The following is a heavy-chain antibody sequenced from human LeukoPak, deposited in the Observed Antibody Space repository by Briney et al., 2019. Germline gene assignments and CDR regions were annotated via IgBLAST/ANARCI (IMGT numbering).Heavy chain of an antibody. Sequence: GASVKVSCKASGYTFTNYYIHWVRQAPGQGLEWMGIISPSGGSTTYAQKFQGRVTMTRDTSTSTVYMELSSLRSEDTAVYYCARVGGTYYNGHLDYWGQGTLVTVSS. CDR2: ISPSGGST. CDR3: ARVGGTYYNGHLDY. V-gene: IGHV1-46*01. CDR1: GYTFTNYY. J-gene: IGHJ4*02. D-gene: IGHD1-26*01.